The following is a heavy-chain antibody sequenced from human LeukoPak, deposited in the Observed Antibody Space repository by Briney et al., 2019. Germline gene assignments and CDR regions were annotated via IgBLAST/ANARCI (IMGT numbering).Heavy chain of an antibody. CDR2: INWNGGST. V-gene: IGHV3-20*04. CDR3: ARMYYYDSSGYLDY. Sequence: GGSLRLSCAASGFTFDDYGMSWVRQAPGKGLEWVSGINWNGGSTGYADSVKGRFTISRDNAKNSLYLQMNSLRAEDTALYYCARMYYYDSSGYLDYWGQGTLVTVSS. D-gene: IGHD3-22*01. CDR1: GFTFDDYG. J-gene: IGHJ4*02.